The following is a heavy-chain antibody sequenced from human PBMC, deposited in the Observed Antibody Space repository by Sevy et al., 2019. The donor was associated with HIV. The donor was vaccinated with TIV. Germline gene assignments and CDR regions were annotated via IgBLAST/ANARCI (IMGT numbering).Heavy chain of an antibody. CDR3: ARDQPSYGDYFFDY. CDR1: EFTFSSYS. Sequence: GGSLRLSCAASEFTFSSYSMNWVRQAPGKGLEWVSSISSSSSYIYYADSVKGRFTISRDNAKNSLYLQMNSLRAEDTAVYYCARDQPSYGDYFFDYWGQGTLVTVSS. V-gene: IGHV3-21*01. D-gene: IGHD4-17*01. CDR2: ISSSSSYI. J-gene: IGHJ4*02.